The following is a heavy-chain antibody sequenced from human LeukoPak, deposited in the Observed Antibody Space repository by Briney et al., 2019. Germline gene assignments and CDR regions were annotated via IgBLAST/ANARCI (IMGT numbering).Heavy chain of an antibody. D-gene: IGHD4-11*01. Sequence: PGGSLRLSCAASGFTFSSYSMNWVRQAPGKGLEWVSSISSSSNYIYYADSVKGRFTISRDNAKNSLYLQMNSLRAEDTAVYYCARDTYSNYVGGWFDPWGQGTLVTVSS. CDR2: ISSSSNYI. V-gene: IGHV3-21*01. CDR3: ARDTYSNYVGGWFDP. CDR1: GFTFSSYS. J-gene: IGHJ5*02.